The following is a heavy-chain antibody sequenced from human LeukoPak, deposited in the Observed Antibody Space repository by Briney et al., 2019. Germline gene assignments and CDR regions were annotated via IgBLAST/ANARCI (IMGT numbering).Heavy chain of an antibody. CDR1: GFTFSSYS. D-gene: IGHD3-22*01. Sequence: GGSLRLSCAASGFTFSSYSMSWVRQAPGKGLEWVSSISSSSSYIYYADSVKGRFTISRDNAKNSLYLQMNSLRAEDTAVYYCARDLKRRVYYDSSGSDDAFDIWGQGTMVTVSS. V-gene: IGHV3-21*01. CDR2: ISSSSSYI. CDR3: ARDLKRRVYYDSSGSDDAFDI. J-gene: IGHJ3*02.